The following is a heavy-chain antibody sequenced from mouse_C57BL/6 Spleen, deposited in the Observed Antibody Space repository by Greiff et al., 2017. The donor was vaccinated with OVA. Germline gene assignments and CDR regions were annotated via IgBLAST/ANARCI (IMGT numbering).Heavy chain of an antibody. CDR3: ARGPHYYGSSHWYFDV. Sequence: EVQLQQSGPGLMKPSQSLSLTCSVTGYSITSGYYWNWIRQFPGNKLEWMGYISYDGSNNYNPSLKNRISITRDTSKNQFFLKLNSVTTEDTATYYCARGPHYYGSSHWYFDVWGTGTTVTVSS. D-gene: IGHD1-1*01. J-gene: IGHJ1*03. V-gene: IGHV3-6*01. CDR1: GYSITSGYY. CDR2: ISYDGSN.